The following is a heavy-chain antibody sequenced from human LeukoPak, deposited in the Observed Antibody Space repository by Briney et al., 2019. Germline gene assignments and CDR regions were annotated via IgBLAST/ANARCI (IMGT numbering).Heavy chain of an antibody. D-gene: IGHD4-17*01. CDR3: ARDSFGVTTLESYYGMDV. V-gene: IGHV1-69*04. CDR2: IIPTLGIA. CDR1: GGTFSSYA. J-gene: IGHJ6*02. Sequence: SVKVSCKASGGTFSSYAISWVRQAPGQGLEWMGRIIPTLGIANYAQKFQGRVTITADKSTSTAYMELSSLRSEDTAVYYCARDSFGVTTLESYYGMDVWGQGTTVTVSS.